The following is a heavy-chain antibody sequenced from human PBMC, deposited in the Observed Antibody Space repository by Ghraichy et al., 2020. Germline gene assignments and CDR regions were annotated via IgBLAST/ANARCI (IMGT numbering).Heavy chain of an antibody. Sequence: SQTLSRTCTVSGGSISSGGYYWSWIRQHPGKGLEWIGYIYYSGSTYYNPSLKSRVTISVDTSKNQFSLKLSSVTAADTAVYYCARVRGGDYILSYWGQGTLVTVSS. D-gene: IGHD4-17*01. CDR2: IYYSGST. CDR1: GGSISSGGYY. J-gene: IGHJ4*02. CDR3: ARVRGGDYILSY. V-gene: IGHV4-31*03.